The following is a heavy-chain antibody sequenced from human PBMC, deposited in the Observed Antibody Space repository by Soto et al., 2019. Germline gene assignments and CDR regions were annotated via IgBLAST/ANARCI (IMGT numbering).Heavy chain of an antibody. CDR1: AFTFRSYG. CDR2: VSSSGSKT. J-gene: IGHJ4*02. Sequence: ELQLLESGGGLVQPGGSLRLSCAASAFTFRSYGMSWVRQAPGKGLEWVSTVSSSGSKTYYADSVKGRFTISRDNSKNTLYLQMSSLRAEDTALYHCAKALGYGDYEYYFDSWGQGTLVAVSS. V-gene: IGHV3-23*01. D-gene: IGHD4-17*01. CDR3: AKALGYGDYEYYFDS.